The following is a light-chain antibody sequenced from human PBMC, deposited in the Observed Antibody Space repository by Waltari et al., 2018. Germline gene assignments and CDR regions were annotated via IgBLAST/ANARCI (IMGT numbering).Light chain of an antibody. CDR2: GAS. CDR1: QSLTRRY. J-gene: IGKJ2*01. Sequence: EIGLTQSPGTLSLSPGERATLSCRASQSLTRRYLAWYQQKPGQAPRLLIYGASSRAAGIPDRFSGSGSGTDFTLTISRLEPEDFAVYYCQQYGSSVMYTFGQGTKLEIK. V-gene: IGKV3-20*01. CDR3: QQYGSSVMYT.